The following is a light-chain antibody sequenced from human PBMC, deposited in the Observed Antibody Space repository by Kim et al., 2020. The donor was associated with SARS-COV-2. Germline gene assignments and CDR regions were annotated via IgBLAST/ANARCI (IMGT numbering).Light chain of an antibody. J-gene: IGKJ1*01. V-gene: IGKV3-20*01. Sequence: SPGERATLSCWASQSVPGSYLAWYQQKSGQSPRLLISGASKRATGIPDRFSGSGSGTDFTLTITRLEPEDFAVYYCQHYGPSTWTFGRGTKVDIK. CDR1: QSVPGSY. CDR2: GAS. CDR3: QHYGPSTWT.